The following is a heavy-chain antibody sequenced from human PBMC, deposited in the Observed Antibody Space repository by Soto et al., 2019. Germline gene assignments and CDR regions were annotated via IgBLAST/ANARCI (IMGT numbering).Heavy chain of an antibody. CDR1: GFTFSSYA. D-gene: IGHD1-1*01. V-gene: IGHV3-30-3*01. Sequence: QVQLVESGGGVVQPGRSLRLSCAASGFTFSSYAMHWVRQAPGNGLEWVAVISYDGSNKYYADSVKGRFTISRNNSKNTLYLQMNSLRAEDTAVYYCARVERWGQGTLVTVSS. CDR3: ARVER. J-gene: IGHJ4*02. CDR2: ISYDGSNK.